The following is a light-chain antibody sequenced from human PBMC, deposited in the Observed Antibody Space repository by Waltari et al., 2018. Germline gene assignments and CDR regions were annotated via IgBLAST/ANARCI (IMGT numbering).Light chain of an antibody. CDR3: SSYAGSNNWV. J-gene: IGLJ3*02. CDR1: SSDVGGYNY. Sequence: QSALTQPPSASGSPGQSVTISCTGTSSDVGGYNYVSWYQQHPGKAPKFIIYEDSKRPSGVPARSSGSKSGNTASLTVSGLQAEDEADYYCSSYAGSNNWVFGGGTKLTVL. CDR2: EDS. V-gene: IGLV2-8*01.